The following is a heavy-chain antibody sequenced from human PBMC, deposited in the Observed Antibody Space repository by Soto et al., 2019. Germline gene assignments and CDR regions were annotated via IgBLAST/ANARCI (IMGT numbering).Heavy chain of an antibody. CDR1: GYTFTSYD. Sequence: ASVKVSCKASGYTFTSYDINWVRQATGQGLEWMGWMNPNSGNTGYAQKFQGRVTMTRNTSISTAYMELSSLRSEDTAVYYCAREGNSSGWYVYNYWGQGTLVTVSS. CDR3: AREGNSSGWYVYNY. D-gene: IGHD6-19*01. CDR2: MNPNSGNT. J-gene: IGHJ4*02. V-gene: IGHV1-8*01.